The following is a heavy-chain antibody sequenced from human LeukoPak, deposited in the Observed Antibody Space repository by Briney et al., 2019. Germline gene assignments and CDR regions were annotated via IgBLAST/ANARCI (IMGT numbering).Heavy chain of an antibody. J-gene: IGHJ4*02. CDR1: GDSINKYF. V-gene: IGHV4-59*01. Sequence: SETLSHTCSLSGDSINKYFWSDLRESPGGGLECMGYSSHDGNTNYLPSLKGRVTISLEKSNNQFSLRLNAVTAADTAVDCCARAGPDNLSWRYYFDFWGQGILVTVSS. CDR3: ARAGPDNLSWRYYFDF. D-gene: IGHD6-13*01. CDR2: SSHDGNT.